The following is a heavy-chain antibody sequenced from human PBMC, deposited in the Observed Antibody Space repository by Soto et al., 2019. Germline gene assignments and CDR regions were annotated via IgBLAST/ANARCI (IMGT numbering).Heavy chain of an antibody. CDR2: INAGNGNT. CDR1: GYTFTSYA. D-gene: IGHD3-3*01. V-gene: IGHV1-3*01. J-gene: IGHJ4*02. Sequence: ASVKVSCKASGYTFTSYAMHWVRQAPGQRLEWMGWINAGNGNTKYSQKFQGRVTITRDTSASTAYMELSSLRSEDTAVYYCARGSHYDFWSGKGTAPDDYWGQGTLVTVSS. CDR3: ARGSHYDFWSGKGTAPDDY.